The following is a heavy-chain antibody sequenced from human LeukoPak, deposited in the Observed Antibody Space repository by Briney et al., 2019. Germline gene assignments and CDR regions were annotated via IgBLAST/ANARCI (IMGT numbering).Heavy chain of an antibody. D-gene: IGHD6-19*01. V-gene: IGHV3-30*18. Sequence: GGSLRLSCAASGFTFSSYGMHWARQAPGKGLEWVAVISYDGSNKYYADSVKGRFTISRDNSKNTLYLQMNSLRAEDTAVYYCAKAGAYSSGWYYWGQGTLVTVSS. CDR2: ISYDGSNK. J-gene: IGHJ4*02. CDR3: AKAGAYSSGWYY. CDR1: GFTFSSYG.